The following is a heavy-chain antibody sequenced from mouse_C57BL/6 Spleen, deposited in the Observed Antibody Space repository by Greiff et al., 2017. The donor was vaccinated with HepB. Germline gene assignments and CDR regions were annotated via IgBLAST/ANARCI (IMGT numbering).Heavy chain of an antibody. Sequence: VKLVESGPELVKPGASVKISCKASGYAFSSSWMNWVKQRPGKGLEWIGRIYPGDGDTNYNGKFKGKATLTADKSSSTAYMQLSSLTSEDSAVYFCARMGYDYNAMDYWGQGTSVTVSS. CDR1: GYAFSSSW. J-gene: IGHJ4*01. CDR3: ARMGYDYNAMDY. CDR2: IYPGDGDT. V-gene: IGHV1-82*01. D-gene: IGHD3-1*01.